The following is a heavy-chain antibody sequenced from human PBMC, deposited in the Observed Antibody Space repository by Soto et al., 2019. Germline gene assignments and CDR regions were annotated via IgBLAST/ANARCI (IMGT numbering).Heavy chain of an antibody. Sequence: ASETLSLTCTVSGGSISSYYWSWIRQPPGKGLEWIGYIYYSGSTNYNPSLKSRVTISVDTSKNQFSLKLSSVTAADTAVYYCARGGCSSTSCYDDDYYYGMDVWGQGTTVTVSS. CDR3: ARGGCSSTSCYDDDYYYGMDV. J-gene: IGHJ6*02. CDR2: IYYSGST. D-gene: IGHD2-2*01. CDR1: GGSISSYY. V-gene: IGHV4-59*01.